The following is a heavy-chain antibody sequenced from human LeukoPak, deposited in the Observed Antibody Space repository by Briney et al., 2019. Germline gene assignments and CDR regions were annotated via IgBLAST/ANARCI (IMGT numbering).Heavy chain of an antibody. J-gene: IGHJ4*02. D-gene: IGHD3-22*01. V-gene: IGHV1-2*02. CDR1: GYTFTGYY. CDR2: INPNSGGT. Sequence: ASVKVSCKASGYTFTGYYMHWVRQAPGQGLEWMGWINPNSGGTNYAQKFQGRVTMTRDTSISTAYMELSRLRSDDTAVYYCARAPSGYAAYFDYWGQGTLVTVSS. CDR3: ARAPSGYAAYFDY.